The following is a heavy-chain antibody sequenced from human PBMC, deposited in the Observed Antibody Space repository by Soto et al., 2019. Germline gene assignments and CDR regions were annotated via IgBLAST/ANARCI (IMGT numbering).Heavy chain of an antibody. J-gene: IGHJ6*03. Sequence: ASVKVSCKASGYTFTSYGISWVRQAPGQGLEWMGWISAYNGNTNYAQKLQGRVTMTTDTSTSTAYMELRSLRSDDTAVYYSARYPTLHTGKDAWRGGGSSWPNGLDYYYMDVWGKGTTVTVSS. CDR3: ARYPTLHTGKDAWRGGGSSWPNGLDYYYMDV. V-gene: IGHV1-18*01. D-gene: IGHD6-13*01. CDR2: ISAYNGNT. CDR1: GYTFTSYG.